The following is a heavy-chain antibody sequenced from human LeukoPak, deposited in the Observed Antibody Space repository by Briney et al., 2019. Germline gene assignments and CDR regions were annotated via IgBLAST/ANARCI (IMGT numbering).Heavy chain of an antibody. CDR1: GFIVSNNH. D-gene: IGHD3-10*01. CDR3: ARSSSVFRGSSAYYFDY. CDR2: IYSGGST. V-gene: IGHV3-53*01. Sequence: GGSPRLSCAASGFIVSNNHMSWVRQAPGKGLEWVSIIYSGGSTYYADSVKGRFTISRDNSKNTLYLQTNSLRAEDTAVYYCARSSSVFRGSSAYYFDYWGQGTLVTVSS. J-gene: IGHJ4*02.